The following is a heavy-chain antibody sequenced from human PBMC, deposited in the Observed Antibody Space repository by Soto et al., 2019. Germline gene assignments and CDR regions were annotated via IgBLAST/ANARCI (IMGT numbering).Heavy chain of an antibody. J-gene: IGHJ4*02. CDR1: GGSISSGGYS. CDR2: IYHSGST. Sequence: QLQLQESGSGLVKPSQTLSLTCAVSGGSISSGGYSWSWIRQPPGKGLEWIGYIYHSGSTCYNPSPNSRVPISVDMSKHQFSLKLTSVTAAATAVYYSARGPPFYWGQGTLVTVSS. V-gene: IGHV4-30-2*01. CDR3: ARGPPFY.